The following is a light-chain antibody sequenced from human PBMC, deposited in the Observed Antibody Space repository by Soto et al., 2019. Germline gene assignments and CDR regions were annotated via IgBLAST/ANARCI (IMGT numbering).Light chain of an antibody. CDR1: SSNIGSNY. V-gene: IGLV1-47*01. Sequence: QCVLTQPPSASGTPGQRVTISCSGSSSNIGSNYVYWYQQLPGTAPKLLIYRNNQRPSGVPDRFSGSKSGTSASLAISGLRSEDEADYYCAAWDDSLSGRVVFGGGTKLTVL. CDR3: AAWDDSLSGRVV. CDR2: RNN. J-gene: IGLJ2*01.